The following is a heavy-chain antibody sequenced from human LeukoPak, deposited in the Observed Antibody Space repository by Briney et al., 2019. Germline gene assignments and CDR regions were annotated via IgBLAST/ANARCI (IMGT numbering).Heavy chain of an antibody. D-gene: IGHD6-13*01. CDR2: IYTSGST. CDR3: ARSFAAGRPPGY. J-gene: IGHJ4*02. Sequence: SETLSLTCTVSGGSISSYYWSWIRQPPGKGLEWIGYIYTSGSTNYNPSLKSRITISVDTSKNQFSLKLSSVTAADTAVYYCARSFAAGRPPGYWGQGTLVTVSS. V-gene: IGHV4-4*09. CDR1: GGSISSYY.